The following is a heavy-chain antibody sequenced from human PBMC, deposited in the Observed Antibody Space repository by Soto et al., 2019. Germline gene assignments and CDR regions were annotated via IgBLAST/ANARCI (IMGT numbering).Heavy chain of an antibody. CDR2: IIPIFGTA. J-gene: IGHJ6*02. CDR1: GGTFSSYA. D-gene: IGHD2-15*01. CDR3: ASPSQLTSVVMTHSGYYYYYGMDV. V-gene: IGHV1-69*13. Sequence: GASVKVSCKASGGTFSSYAISWVRQAPGQGLEWMGGIIPIFGTANYAQKFQGRVTITADESTSTAYMELSSLRSEDTAVYYCASPSQLTSVVMTHSGYYYYYGMDVWGQGTTVTVSS.